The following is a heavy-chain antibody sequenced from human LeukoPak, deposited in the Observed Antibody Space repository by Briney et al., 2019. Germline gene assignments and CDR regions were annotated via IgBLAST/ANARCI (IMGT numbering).Heavy chain of an antibody. Sequence: GGSLRLSCAASGFTFSSYGMSWVRQAPGKGLEWVSTLSGSGGSTYYADSVEGRFIISRDNSKNTLYLQMNSLRAEDTAVYYCAKGVVAATPPFYWGQETLVTVSS. CDR2: LSGSGGST. D-gene: IGHD2-15*01. J-gene: IGHJ4*02. CDR3: AKGVVAATPPFY. V-gene: IGHV3-23*01. CDR1: GFTFSSYG.